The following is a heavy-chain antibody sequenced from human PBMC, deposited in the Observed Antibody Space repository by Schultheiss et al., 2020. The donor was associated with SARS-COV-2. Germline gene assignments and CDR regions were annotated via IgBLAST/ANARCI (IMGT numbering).Heavy chain of an antibody. Sequence: GESLKISCAASGFTFSNAWMTWVRQAPGKGLEWVGRIKSKTDGGTTDYGAPVEGRFTISRDDPKNTLYLQMNSLKIDDTAVYYCAGVVVPAAFDYWGQGTLVTVSS. D-gene: IGHD2-2*01. V-gene: IGHV3-15*05. CDR2: IKSKTDGGTT. CDR1: GFTFSNAW. J-gene: IGHJ4*02. CDR3: AGVVVPAAFDY.